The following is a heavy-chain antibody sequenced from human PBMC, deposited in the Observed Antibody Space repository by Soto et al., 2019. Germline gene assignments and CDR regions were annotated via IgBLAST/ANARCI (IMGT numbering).Heavy chain of an antibody. Sequence: EVQLVESGGGLVKPGGSLRLSCAASGFTFSIYSMNWVRQAPGKGLEWVSSISSSSSYIYYADSVKGRFTISRDNAKNSQYLQMNSLRAEDTAVYYCAGVGSHSGIYYATHYFDYCGQGTLVTVSS. D-gene: IGHD1-26*01. CDR1: GFTFSIYS. CDR3: AGVGSHSGIYYATHYFDY. CDR2: ISSSSSYI. V-gene: IGHV3-21*01. J-gene: IGHJ4*02.